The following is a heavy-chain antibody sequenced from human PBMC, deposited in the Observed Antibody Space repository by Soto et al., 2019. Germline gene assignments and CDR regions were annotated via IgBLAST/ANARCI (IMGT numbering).Heavy chain of an antibody. D-gene: IGHD3-16*01. CDR2: ISGSGGST. CDR1: GFTVSSNY. J-gene: IGHJ6*03. V-gene: IGHV3-23*01. Sequence: GGSLRLSCAASGFTVSSNYTSWVRQAPGKGLEWVSAISGSGGSTYYADSVKGRFTISRDNSKNTLYLQMNSLRAEDTAVYYCAKDLMKGTPNYMDVWGKGTTVTVSS. CDR3: AKDLMKGTPNYMDV.